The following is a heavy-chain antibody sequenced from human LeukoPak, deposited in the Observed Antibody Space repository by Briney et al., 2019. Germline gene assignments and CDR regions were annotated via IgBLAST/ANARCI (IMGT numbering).Heavy chain of an antibody. CDR2: ISAYNGNT. CDR3: ARARYCSGGSCYGDYYYYYMDV. CDR1: GYTFTSYG. Sequence: ASVKVSCKASGYTFTSYGISWVRQAPGQGLEWMGWISAYNGNTNYAQKLQGRVTMTTDTSTSTAYMELRSLRSDDTAVYYCARARYCSGGSCYGDYYYYYMDVWGKGTTVTVSS. V-gene: IGHV1-18*01. D-gene: IGHD2-15*01. J-gene: IGHJ6*03.